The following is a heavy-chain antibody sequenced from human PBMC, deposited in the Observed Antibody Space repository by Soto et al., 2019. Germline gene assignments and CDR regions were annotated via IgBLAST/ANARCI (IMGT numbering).Heavy chain of an antibody. CDR3: AKDRPYNSSGWYYFDY. D-gene: IGHD6-19*01. V-gene: IGHV3-30*18. CDR2: ISYDGSNK. CDR1: GFTFSSYG. J-gene: IGHJ4*02. Sequence: QVQLVESGGGVVQPGRSLRLSCAASGFTFSSYGMHWVRQDPGKGLEWVAVISYDGSNKYYADSVKGRFTISRDNSKNTLYLQMNSLRAEDTAVYYCAKDRPYNSSGWYYFDYWGQGTLVTVSS.